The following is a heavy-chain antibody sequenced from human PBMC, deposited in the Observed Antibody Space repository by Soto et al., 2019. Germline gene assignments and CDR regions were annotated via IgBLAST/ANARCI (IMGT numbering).Heavy chain of an antibody. CDR2: ISTYNGDT. D-gene: IGHD5-12*01. Sequence: QVQLVQSGAEVRKPGASVKVSCKASGYTFSTSGMSWLRQAPGQGLEWMGWISTYNGDTNDAQKFQDRVTMTSDTSTSTVYMEMRSLRSDDTAVYYCARSVAPPYYYYGMDVWGQGTRVTVSS. CDR3: ARSVAPPYYYYGMDV. CDR1: GYTFSTSG. V-gene: IGHV1-18*01. J-gene: IGHJ6*02.